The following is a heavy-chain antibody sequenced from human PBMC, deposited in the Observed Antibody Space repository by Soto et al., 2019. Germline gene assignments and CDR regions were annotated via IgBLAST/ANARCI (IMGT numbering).Heavy chain of an antibody. CDR3: ARASLQWLLSY. J-gene: IGHJ4*02. CDR1: GGSISTYY. CDR2: VLYSGST. V-gene: IGHV4-59*01. Sequence: TSETLSLTCTVSGGSISTYYWSLIRQPPGKGLEWIGYVLYSGSTNYNPSLKSRVTISLDTSRTQFSLKLTSVTAADTAVYYCARASLQWLLSYWGQGALVTVSS. D-gene: IGHD3-3*01.